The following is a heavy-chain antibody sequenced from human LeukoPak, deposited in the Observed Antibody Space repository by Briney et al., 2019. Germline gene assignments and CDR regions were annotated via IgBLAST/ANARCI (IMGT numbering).Heavy chain of an antibody. Sequence: AGGSLRLSCAASGFTFSSYWMSWVRQAPGKGLEWVANIKQDGSEKYYVDSVKGRFTISRDNAKNSLYLQMNSLRAEDTAVYYCARVAVSGPTGWFDSWGQGTLVIVSS. CDR3: ARVAVSGPTGWFDS. V-gene: IGHV3-7*01. D-gene: IGHD2-8*02. J-gene: IGHJ5*01. CDR1: GFTFSSYW. CDR2: IKQDGSEK.